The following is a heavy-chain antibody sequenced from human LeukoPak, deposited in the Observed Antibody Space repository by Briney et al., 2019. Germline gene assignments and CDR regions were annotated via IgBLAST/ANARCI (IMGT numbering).Heavy chain of an antibody. CDR3: ARGEIFDYYYYYYMDV. CDR2: INHSGST. D-gene: IGHD2-15*01. CDR1: GGSFSDYY. Sequence: SETLSLTCAVYGGSFSDYYWCWIRQPPGKGLEWIGEINHSGSTNYNPSLKSRVTLSVDTSKNQFSLKLSSVTAADTAVYYCARGEIFDYYYYYYMDVWGKGTTVTVSS. J-gene: IGHJ6*03. V-gene: IGHV4-34*01.